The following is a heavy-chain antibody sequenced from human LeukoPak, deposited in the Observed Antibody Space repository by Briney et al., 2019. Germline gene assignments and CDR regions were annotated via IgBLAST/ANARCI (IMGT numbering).Heavy chain of an antibody. CDR2: INPNSGGT. D-gene: IGHD3-9*01. CDR3: ARSPHILTGENFDY. Sequence: ASVKVSYKASGYTFTGYYMHWVRQAPGQGLEWMGWINPNSGGTNYAQKFQDRVSMTRDTSISTAYMHLSRLRSADTAVYYCARSPHILTGENFDYWGQGTLLTVSS. J-gene: IGHJ4*02. CDR1: GYTFTGYY. V-gene: IGHV1-2*02.